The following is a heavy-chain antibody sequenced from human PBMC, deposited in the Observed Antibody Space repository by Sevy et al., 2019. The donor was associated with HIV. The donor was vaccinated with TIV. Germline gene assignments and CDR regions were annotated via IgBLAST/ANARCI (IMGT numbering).Heavy chain of an antibody. CDR1: GFTFSSYA. Sequence: GESLKISCAASGFTFSSYAMSWVRQAPGKGLEWVSGISGSGGRTYYAYSVKGRFTISRDNSKNTLYLQMKSQRAEDTAVYYCANLGTSYYESSSYYYQAPFDYWGQGTLVTVSS. V-gene: IGHV3-23*01. CDR2: ISGSGGRT. J-gene: IGHJ4*02. D-gene: IGHD3-22*01. CDR3: ANLGTSYYESSSYYYQAPFDY.